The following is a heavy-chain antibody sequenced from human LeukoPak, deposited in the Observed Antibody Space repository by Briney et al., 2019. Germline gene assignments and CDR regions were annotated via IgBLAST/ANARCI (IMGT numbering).Heavy chain of an antibody. Sequence: PGGSLRLSCAASGFTFDDYGMSWVRQAPGKGLEWVSGINWNGGSTGYADSVKGRFTISRDNAKNSLYLQMNSLRAEDTAVYYCARDIVVVPLVMGWFDPWGQGTLVTVSS. CDR3: ARDIVVVPLVMGWFDP. J-gene: IGHJ5*02. D-gene: IGHD2-2*01. CDR2: INWNGGST. V-gene: IGHV3-20*04. CDR1: GFTFDDYG.